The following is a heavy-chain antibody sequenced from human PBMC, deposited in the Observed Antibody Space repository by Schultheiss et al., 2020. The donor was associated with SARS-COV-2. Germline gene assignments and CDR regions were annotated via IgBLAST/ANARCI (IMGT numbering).Heavy chain of an antibody. CDR2: IYYSGST. J-gene: IGHJ4*02. D-gene: IGHD3-10*01. CDR1: GGSISSSSYY. Sequence: SETLSLTCTVSGGSISSSSYYWGWIRQPPGKGLEWIGYIYYSGSTYYNPSLKSRVTITVDTSKNQFSLKLSSVTAADTAVYYCAVNFRGVIIPFDYWGQGTLVTVSS. V-gene: IGHV4-39*01. CDR3: AVNFRGVIIPFDY.